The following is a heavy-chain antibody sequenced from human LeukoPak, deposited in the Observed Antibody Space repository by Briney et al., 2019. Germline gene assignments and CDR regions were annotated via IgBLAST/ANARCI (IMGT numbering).Heavy chain of an antibody. D-gene: IGHD3-22*01. Sequence: GASVKVSCKASGYTFTSYGISWVRQAPGQGLEWMGWISAYNGNTNYAQKLQGRVTMTTDTSTSTAYMELRSLRSDDTAVYYCARDCRPRYYYDSSGYGMDVWGQGTTVTVSS. CDR1: GYTFTSYG. CDR3: ARDCRPRYYYDSSGYGMDV. CDR2: ISAYNGNT. V-gene: IGHV1-18*01. J-gene: IGHJ6*02.